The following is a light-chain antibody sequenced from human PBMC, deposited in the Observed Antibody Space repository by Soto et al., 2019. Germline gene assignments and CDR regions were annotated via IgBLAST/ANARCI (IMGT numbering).Light chain of an antibody. CDR2: STS. CDR1: QSVSSNY. CDR3: QQYSNSPGT. J-gene: IGKJ1*01. V-gene: IGKV3-20*01. Sequence: EIVLTQSPGTLSLSPGERATLSCRASQSVSSNYLAWYRLKPGQSPSLLIYSTSIRAAGIPDRFSGSGSGTEFTLTISRLEPEDFAVYYCQQYSNSPGTFGQGTKVEIK.